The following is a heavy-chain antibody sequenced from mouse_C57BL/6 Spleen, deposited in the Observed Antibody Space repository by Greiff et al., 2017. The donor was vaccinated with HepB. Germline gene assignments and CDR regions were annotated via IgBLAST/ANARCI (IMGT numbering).Heavy chain of an antibody. CDR1: GYTFTSYD. CDR2: IYPRDGST. J-gene: IGHJ2*01. Sequence: QVHVKQSGPELVKPGASVKLSCKASGYTFTSYDINWVKQRPGQGLEWIGWIYPRDGSTKYNEKFKGKATLTVDTSSSTAYMGLHSLTSEDSAVYFCARGVTTVVFDYWGEGTTLTVSS. D-gene: IGHD1-1*01. CDR3: ARGVTTVVFDY. V-gene: IGHV1-85*01.